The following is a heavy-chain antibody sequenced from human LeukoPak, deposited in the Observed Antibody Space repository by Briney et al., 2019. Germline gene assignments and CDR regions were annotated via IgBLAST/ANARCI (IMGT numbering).Heavy chain of an antibody. D-gene: IGHD3/OR15-3a*01. CDR3: ARHEGTLHDAFDI. V-gene: IGHV4-59*08. CDR1: GGSISSYY. CDR2: IYYSGST. Sequence: SETLSLTCTVSGGSISSYYWSWIRQPPGKGLEWIGYIYYSGSTNYNPSLKSRVTISVDTSKNQFSLKLSSVTAADTAVYYRARHEGTLHDAFDIWGQGTMVTVSS. J-gene: IGHJ3*02.